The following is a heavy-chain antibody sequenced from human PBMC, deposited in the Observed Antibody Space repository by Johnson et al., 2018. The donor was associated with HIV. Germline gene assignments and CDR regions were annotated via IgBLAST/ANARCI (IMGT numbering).Heavy chain of an antibody. D-gene: IGHD3-22*01. CDR1: GFTFSSYA. V-gene: IGHV3-30-3*01. Sequence: HVQLVESGGGVVQPGRSLRLSCAASGFTFSSYAMHWVRQAPGKGLEWVAVISYDGSNKYYADSVKGRFTISRDNSKNTLYLQMNSLRAEDTAVYYCARAGANYYYDSSGYGAFDIWGQGTMVIVSS. CDR3: ARAGANYYYDSSGYGAFDI. CDR2: ISYDGSNK. J-gene: IGHJ3*02.